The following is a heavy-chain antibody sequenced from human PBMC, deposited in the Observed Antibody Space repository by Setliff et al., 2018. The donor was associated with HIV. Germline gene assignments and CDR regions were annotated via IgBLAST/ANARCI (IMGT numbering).Heavy chain of an antibody. CDR3: ARGARLLAGYSDRWDYYYMAV. Sequence: QAGGSLRLSCAASGFTFSSYGMHWVRQAPGKGLEWVAVIWYDGNNKYYADSVKGRFTISRDSSKNSLYLQMNSLRTEDTALYYCARGARLLAGYSDRWDYYYMAVWGKGTTVTVSS. CDR2: IWYDGNNK. CDR1: GFTFSSYG. D-gene: IGHD6-13*01. V-gene: IGHV3-33*01. J-gene: IGHJ6*03.